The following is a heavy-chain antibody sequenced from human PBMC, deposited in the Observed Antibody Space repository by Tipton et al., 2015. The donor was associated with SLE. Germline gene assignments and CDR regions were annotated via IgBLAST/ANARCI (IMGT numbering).Heavy chain of an antibody. CDR1: GGSISSGGYY. V-gene: IGHV4-31*03. Sequence: TLSLTCTVSGGSISSGGYYWSWIRQHPGKGLEWIGYIYYSGSTHYNPPLKSRVTISVDTSKNQFSLKLSSVTAADTAVYYCARERAVAGFYYFDYWGQGTLATVSS. J-gene: IGHJ4*02. CDR3: ARERAVAGFYYFDY. D-gene: IGHD6-19*01. CDR2: IYYSGST.